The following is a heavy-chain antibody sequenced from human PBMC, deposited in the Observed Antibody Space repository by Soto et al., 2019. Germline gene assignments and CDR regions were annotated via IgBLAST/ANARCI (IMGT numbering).Heavy chain of an antibody. Sequence: GGSLRLSCAVSGFTFSSYSMHWVRQDPDMGLEWVAFISFAGNNKYYADSVKGRFTISRDNSNNMVYLEMNSLRPDDTAVYYCARDRQKALVVVAATGGFDYWGQGTPVTVSS. CDR1: GFTFSSYS. CDR2: ISFAGNNK. D-gene: IGHD2-15*01. CDR3: ARDRQKALVVVAATGGFDY. J-gene: IGHJ4*02. V-gene: IGHV3-30*04.